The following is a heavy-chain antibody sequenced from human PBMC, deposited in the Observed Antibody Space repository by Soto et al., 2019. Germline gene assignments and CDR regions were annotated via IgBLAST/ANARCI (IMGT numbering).Heavy chain of an antibody. CDR3: VYGSRDICRQSPFDF. CDR2: ISGGGFNT. D-gene: IGHD3-22*01. V-gene: IGHV3-23*01. J-gene: IGHJ4*02. CDR1: GFTFRQYD. Sequence: HPGGSLRLSCAASGFTFRQYDLSWVRQAPGKGLEWVSAISGGGFNTRYADSVLGRFTVTRDNFNNVLHLQMNSLKAEDTAVYYCVYGSRDICRQSPFDFWGQGTLVTFPS.